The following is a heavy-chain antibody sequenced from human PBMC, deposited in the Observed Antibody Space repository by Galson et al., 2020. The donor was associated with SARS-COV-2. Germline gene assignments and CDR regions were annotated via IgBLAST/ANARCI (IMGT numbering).Heavy chain of an antibody. CDR3: ARDLRHRGAPWHSDWYFDY. J-gene: IGHJ4*02. CDR2: ISYSRST. Sequence: SETLSLTCTVSGGSISSGYYYWSWIRQPPGKGLEWIGFISYSRSTYYNPSLRSRLTLSLDTSKNQFSLNLNSVTAADTAVYYCARDLRHRGAPWHSDWYFDYWGQGTLVTVSS. CDR1: GGSISSGYYY. D-gene: IGHD3-9*01. V-gene: IGHV4-30-4*01.